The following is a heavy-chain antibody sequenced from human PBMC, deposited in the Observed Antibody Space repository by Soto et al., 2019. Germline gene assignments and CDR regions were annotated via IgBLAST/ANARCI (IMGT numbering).Heavy chain of an antibody. D-gene: IGHD2-2*01. Sequence: GGSLRLSCAASGFTFSSYSMNWVRQAPGKGLEWVSSISSSSSYIYYADSVKGRFTISRDNAKNSLYLQMNSLRAEDTAVYYCARLTDKGYCSSTSCYAPNDYWGQGTLVTVSS. CDR2: ISSSSSYI. V-gene: IGHV3-21*01. CDR3: ARLTDKGYCSSTSCYAPNDY. J-gene: IGHJ4*02. CDR1: GFTFSSYS.